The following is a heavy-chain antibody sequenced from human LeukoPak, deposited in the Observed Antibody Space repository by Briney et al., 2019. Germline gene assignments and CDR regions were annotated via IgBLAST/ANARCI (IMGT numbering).Heavy chain of an antibody. D-gene: IGHD1-26*01. Sequence: KPSETLSLTCTVSGGSITTYCWSWLRQSPGRGLEWIGYIHHSVSPTYNPSLKSRVTISVDTSKNQFSLKLSSVTAADTAVYYCAKTTLVGATWAFDYWGQGTLVTVSS. J-gene: IGHJ4*02. CDR3: AKTTLVGATWAFDY. CDR1: GGSITTYC. CDR2: IHHSVSP. V-gene: IGHV4-59*08.